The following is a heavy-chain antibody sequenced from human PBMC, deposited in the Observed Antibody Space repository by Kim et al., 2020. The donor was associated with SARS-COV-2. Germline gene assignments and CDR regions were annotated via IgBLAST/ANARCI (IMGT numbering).Heavy chain of an antibody. V-gene: IGHV3-23*01. CDR3: AKDGPHYYGSGSYYKFPSYYYYYGMDV. CDR1: GFTFSSYA. D-gene: IGHD3-10*01. Sequence: GGSLRLSCAASGFTFSSYAMSWVRQAPGKGLEWVSAISGSGGSTYYADSVKGRFTISRDNSKNTLYLQMNSLRAEDTAVYYCAKDGPHYYGSGSYYKFPSYYYYYGMDVWGQGTTVTVSS. CDR2: ISGSGGST. J-gene: IGHJ6*02.